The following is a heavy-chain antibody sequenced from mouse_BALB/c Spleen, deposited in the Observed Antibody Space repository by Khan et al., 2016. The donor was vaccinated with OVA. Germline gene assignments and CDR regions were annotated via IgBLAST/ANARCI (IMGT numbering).Heavy chain of an antibody. CDR2: ISSGGTYT. D-gene: IGHD2-1*01. Sequence: EVELVESGGGLVTPGGSLKLSCAASGFTFCSYTMSWVRQTPEKRLEWVATISSGGTYTYYVDSVAGRFTLSSDNAKNTLYLEMTSLKAEDTAIYYCTRGEGYYGNPYAIDFWGQGTSVTVSS. CDR1: GFTFCSYT. CDR3: TRGEGYYGNPYAIDF. J-gene: IGHJ4*01. V-gene: IGHV5-6-4*01.